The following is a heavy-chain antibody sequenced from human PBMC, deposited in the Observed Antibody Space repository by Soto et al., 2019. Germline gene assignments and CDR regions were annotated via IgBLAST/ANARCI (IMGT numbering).Heavy chain of an antibody. D-gene: IGHD6-19*01. V-gene: IGHV3-33*08. Sequence: GALRLSCAVSVVTFSSYGMHWVRQAPGKGLEWVAVICYDGINKYYADSVKGRFTISRDNSKNKLYMQMNSLRADDTTVYYCTSHRLKWLVPSGFAYWAQGTLVTVSS. J-gene: IGHJ4*02. CDR3: TSHRLKWLVPSGFAY. CDR2: ICYDGINK. CDR1: VVTFSSYG.